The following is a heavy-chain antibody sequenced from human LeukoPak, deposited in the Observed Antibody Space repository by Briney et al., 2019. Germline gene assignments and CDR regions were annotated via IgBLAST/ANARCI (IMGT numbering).Heavy chain of an antibody. V-gene: IGHV4-59*01. J-gene: IGHJ4*02. CDR2: IYYGGST. CDR3: ARLRGYSYGLDY. Sequence: ASETLSLTCTVSGDSIRSYYWSWIRQPPGEGLEWIGYIYYGGSTNYNPSLKSRVTMSVDTSKNQFSLKLSSVTAADTAVYYCARLRGYSYGLDYWGQGALVTVSS. CDR1: GDSIRSYY. D-gene: IGHD5-18*01.